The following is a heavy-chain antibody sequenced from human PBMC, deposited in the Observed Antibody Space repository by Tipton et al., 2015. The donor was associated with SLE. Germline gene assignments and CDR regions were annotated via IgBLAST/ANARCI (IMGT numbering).Heavy chain of an antibody. D-gene: IGHD6-13*01. V-gene: IGHV4-39*07. J-gene: IGHJ3*02. CDR3: ARGGSSSWSDDAFDI. CDR1: GGSISSSSYY. CDR2: IYYSGST. Sequence: TLSLTCTVSGGSISSSSYYWGWIRQPPGKGLEWIGSIYYSGSTYYNPSLKSRVTISVDTSKNQFSLKLSSVTAADTAVYFCARGGSSSWSDDAFDIWGQGTMVTVSS.